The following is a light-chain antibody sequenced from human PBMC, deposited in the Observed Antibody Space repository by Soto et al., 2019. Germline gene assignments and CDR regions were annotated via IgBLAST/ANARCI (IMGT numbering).Light chain of an antibody. CDR1: QSINSF. J-gene: IGKJ1*01. V-gene: IGKV3-20*01. CDR3: QQYGTSPWT. CDR2: GAS. Sequence: SVWAQSPGTLALSPGEGATLSCRASQSINSFLAWYQQRRGQAPRLLIHGASNRATGIPDRFSGSGSGTDFSLTISRLEPEDFAVYYCQQYGTSPWTFGQGTKVDIK.